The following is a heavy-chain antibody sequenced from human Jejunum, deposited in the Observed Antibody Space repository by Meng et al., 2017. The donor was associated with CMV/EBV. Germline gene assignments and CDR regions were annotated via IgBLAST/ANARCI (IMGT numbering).Heavy chain of an antibody. CDR3: ARVYSNYGWFDP. D-gene: IGHD4-11*01. V-gene: IGHV1-2*02. CDR2: INPNSGGT. CDR1: GSPFTGYY. Sequence: CKPSGSPFTGYYMPWVRQAPGQGLEWMGWINPNSGGTNYAQKFQGRVTMTRDTSISTAYMELSRLRSDDTAVYYCARVYSNYGWFDPWGQGTLVTVSS. J-gene: IGHJ5*02.